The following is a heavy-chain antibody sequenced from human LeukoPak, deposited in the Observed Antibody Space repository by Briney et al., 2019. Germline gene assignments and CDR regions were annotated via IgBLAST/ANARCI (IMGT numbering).Heavy chain of an antibody. D-gene: IGHD2-2*01. CDR1: GGSFSGYY. CDR2: INHSGST. V-gene: IGHV4-34*01. CDR3: ARGKRSSTVLSKGVYWYFDL. J-gene: IGHJ2*01. Sequence: SETLSLTCAVYGGSFSGYYWSWIRQLPGKGLEWIGEINHSGSTNYNPSLKSRVTISVDTSKNQFSLKLSSVTAADTAVYYCARGKRSSTVLSKGVYWYFDLWGRGTLVTVSS.